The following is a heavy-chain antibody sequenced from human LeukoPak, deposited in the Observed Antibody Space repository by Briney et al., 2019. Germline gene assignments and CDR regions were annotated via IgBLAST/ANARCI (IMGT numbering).Heavy chain of an antibody. J-gene: IGHJ4*02. Sequence: GGSLRLSCAASGFTFSNYWMSWVRQAPGKGLEWVANIKQDGSEKYYVDSVKGRFTISRDNAKNSLYLQMNSLRAEDTAVYYCARDKDVGPTILVYWGQGTLVTVSS. CDR1: GFTFSNYW. CDR2: IKQDGSEK. D-gene: IGHD1-26*01. V-gene: IGHV3-7*01. CDR3: ARDKDVGPTILVY.